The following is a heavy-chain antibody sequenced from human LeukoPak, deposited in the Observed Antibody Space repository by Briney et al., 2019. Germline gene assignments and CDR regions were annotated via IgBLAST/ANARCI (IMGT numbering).Heavy chain of an antibody. D-gene: IGHD6-13*01. V-gene: IGHV1-2*02. J-gene: IGHJ4*02. CDR2: INPNSGGT. CDR3: ARDETAAGTRGCDY. Sequence: VASVKVSCKASGYTFTGYYMHWVRQAPGQGLEWMGWINPNSGGTNYAQKFQGRVTMTRDTSISTAYMELSRLRSDDTAVYYCARDETAAGTRGCDYWGQGTLVTVSS. CDR1: GYTFTGYY.